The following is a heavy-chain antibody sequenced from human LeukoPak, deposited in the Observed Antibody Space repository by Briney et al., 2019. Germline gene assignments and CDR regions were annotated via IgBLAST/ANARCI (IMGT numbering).Heavy chain of an antibody. V-gene: IGHV3-64D*06. D-gene: IGHD3-10*01. Sequence: GGSLRLSGSASGFTFSRYAMHWVRQAPGKGLEYVSAISSNGGSTHYADSVKGRFTISRDNSRNTLHLQMSSLRVEDTAVYYCVKDPSSGSYFDYWGQGTLVTVSS. CDR3: VKDPSSGSYFDY. CDR2: ISSNGGST. CDR1: GFTFSRYA. J-gene: IGHJ4*02.